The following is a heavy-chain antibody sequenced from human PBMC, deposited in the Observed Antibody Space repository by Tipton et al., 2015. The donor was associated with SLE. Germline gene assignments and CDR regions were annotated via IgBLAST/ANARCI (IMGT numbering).Heavy chain of an antibody. D-gene: IGHD1-1*01. CDR2: ISTYTGDT. V-gene: IGHV1-18*01. CDR3: AERYDTFDI. Sequence: QSGAEVKKPGASVKVSCKASGYTFTSYDISWVRQAPGQGLEWMGWISTYTGDTNYAQKLQGRVTMTTDTSSSTAYMELRSLRSGDTAVYYCAERYDTFDIWGQATMVTFSS. CDR1: GYTFTSYD. J-gene: IGHJ3*02.